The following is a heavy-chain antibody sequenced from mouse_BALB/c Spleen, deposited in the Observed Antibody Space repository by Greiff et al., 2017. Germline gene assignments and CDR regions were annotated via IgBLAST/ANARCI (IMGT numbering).Heavy chain of an antibody. Sequence: VKLQESGAELMKPGASVKISCKATGYTFSSYWIEWVKQRPGHGLEWIGEILPGSGSTNYNEKFKGKATFTADTSSNTAYMQLSSLTSEDSAVYYCARNDDYDPAWFAYWGQGTLVTVSA. V-gene: IGHV1-9*01. J-gene: IGHJ3*01. D-gene: IGHD2-4*01. CDR1: GYTFSSYW. CDR2: ILPGSGST. CDR3: ARNDDYDPAWFAY.